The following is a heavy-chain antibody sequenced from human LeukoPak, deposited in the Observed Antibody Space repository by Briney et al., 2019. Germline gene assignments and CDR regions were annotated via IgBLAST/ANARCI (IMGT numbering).Heavy chain of an antibody. CDR1: GYTFTSYG. Sequence: ASVKVSCKASGYTFTSYGISWVRQAPGQGLEWMGWISAYNGNTNYAQKLQGRVTLTRDTSTSTAYMELSSLRSEDTAIYYCASEKNYGDKYFDSWGQGTVVTVSS. CDR3: ASEKNYGDKYFDS. J-gene: IGHJ4*02. D-gene: IGHD4-17*01. V-gene: IGHV1-18*01. CDR2: ISAYNGNT.